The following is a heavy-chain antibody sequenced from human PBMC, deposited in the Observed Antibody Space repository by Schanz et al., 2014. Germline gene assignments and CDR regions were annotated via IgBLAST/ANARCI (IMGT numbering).Heavy chain of an antibody. J-gene: IGHJ5*02. D-gene: IGHD3-16*01. CDR3: ARHGGYYDVLNSFDI. Sequence: QLQLQESGPGLVKPSETLSLTCTVSGGSISSGESYWGWVRPSPKEGLQSIGSVYFRGTPAYSPSLKGRVTISVDSSKNQFSLMLTSVTAADTAVYFCARHGGYYDVLNSFDIWGQGTLVTVSS. V-gene: IGHV4-39*01. CDR1: GGSISSGESY. CDR2: VYFRGTP.